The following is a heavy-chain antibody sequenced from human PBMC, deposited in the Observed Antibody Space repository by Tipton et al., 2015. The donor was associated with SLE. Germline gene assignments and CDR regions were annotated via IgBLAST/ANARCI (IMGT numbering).Heavy chain of an antibody. CDR2: VFHSGST. CDR3: ARVPSSSYYYGMDV. D-gene: IGHD3-16*01. V-gene: IGHV4-34*12. Sequence: TLSLTCAVYGGSFNHYFWSWIRQPPGKGLEWIGEVFHSGSTNYNPSLKSRVTISVDTSKNQFSLNLSSVTAADAAVYYCARVPSSSYYYGMDVWGQGTTVTVSS. J-gene: IGHJ6*02. CDR1: GGSFNHYF.